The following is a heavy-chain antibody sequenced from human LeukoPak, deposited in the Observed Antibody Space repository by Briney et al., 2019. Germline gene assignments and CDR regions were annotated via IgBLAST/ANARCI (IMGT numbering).Heavy chain of an antibody. CDR1: GYTFTSYA. CDR2: INAGNGNT. V-gene: IGHV1-3*01. CDR3: AWGDSSGWYYFDY. D-gene: IGHD6-19*01. J-gene: IGHJ4*02. Sequence: GASVKVSCKASGYTFTSYAMHWVRQAPGQRLEWMGWINAGNGNTKYSQKFQGRVTSTRDTSASTAYMELSSLRSEDTAVYYCAWGDSSGWYYFDYWGQGTLVTVSS.